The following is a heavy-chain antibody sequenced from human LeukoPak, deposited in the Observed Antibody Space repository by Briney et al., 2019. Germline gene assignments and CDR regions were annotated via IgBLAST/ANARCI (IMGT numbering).Heavy chain of an antibody. CDR1: EFTFSSYG. Sequence: PGGSLRLSCAASEFTFSSYGMIWVRQAPGKGLEWVSYISSSGSTIYYADSVKGRFTISRDNAKDSLYLQMNSLRDEDTAVYYCARVLGCGGDCYEVIVVAFDIWGQGTMVTVSS. V-gene: IGHV3-48*02. J-gene: IGHJ3*02. CDR3: ARVLGCGGDCYEVIVVAFDI. CDR2: ISSSGSTI. D-gene: IGHD2-21*02.